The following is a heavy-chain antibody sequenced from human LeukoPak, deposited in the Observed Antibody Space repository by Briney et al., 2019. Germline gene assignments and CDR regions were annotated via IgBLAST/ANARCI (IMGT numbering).Heavy chain of an antibody. CDR1: GYTFTGYY. Sequence: ASVKVSCKASGYTFTGYYMHWVRQAPGQGLEWMGWINPNSGGTNYAQKFQGRVTMTRDTSISTAYMELSRLRSDDTAAYYCARVRRDSSGYYPWGQGTLVTVSS. CDR3: ARVRRDSSGYYP. J-gene: IGHJ5*02. V-gene: IGHV1-2*02. D-gene: IGHD3-22*01. CDR2: INPNSGGT.